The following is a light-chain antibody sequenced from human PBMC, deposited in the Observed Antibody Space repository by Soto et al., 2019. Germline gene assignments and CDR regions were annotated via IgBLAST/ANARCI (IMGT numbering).Light chain of an antibody. CDR2: AAS. J-gene: IGKJ1*01. Sequence: DIQMTQSPSSLSASVGDRVIITCRASQDIGINLAWYQQKPGKAPERLIYAASTLQGGIPSRFGDSGSGTEFALTISSIQSGDFATYYCLQHDDFPWTFGQGTKFDIK. V-gene: IGKV1-17*01. CDR3: LQHDDFPWT. CDR1: QDIGIN.